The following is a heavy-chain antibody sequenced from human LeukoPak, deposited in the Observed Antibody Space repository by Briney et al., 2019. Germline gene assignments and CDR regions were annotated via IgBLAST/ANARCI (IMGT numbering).Heavy chain of an antibody. CDR2: ISGSGGST. CDR1: GFTFSIYA. J-gene: IGHJ4*02. CDR3: AKDPHIRAARPFYSDY. V-gene: IGHV3-23*01. D-gene: IGHD6-6*01. Sequence: PGGSLRLSCAASGFTFSIYAMSWVRQAPGKGLEWVSAISGSGGSTYYADSVKGRFTISRDNSKNTLYLQMNSLRAEDTAVYYCAKDPHIRAARPFYSDYWGQGTLVTVSS.